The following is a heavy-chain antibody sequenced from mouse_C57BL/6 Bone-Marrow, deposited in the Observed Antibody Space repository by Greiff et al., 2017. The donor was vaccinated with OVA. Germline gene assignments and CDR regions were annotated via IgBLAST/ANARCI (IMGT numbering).Heavy chain of an antibody. CDR1: GYSITSGYY. J-gene: IGHJ4*01. Sequence: EVKVEESGPGLVKPSQSLSLTCSVTGYSITSGYYWNWIRQFPGNKLEWMGYISYDGSNNYNPSLKNRISITRDTSKNQFFLKLNSVTTEDTATYYCAREDYGILYAMDYWGQGTSVTVSS. CDR2: ISYDGSN. V-gene: IGHV3-6*01. D-gene: IGHD2-1*01. CDR3: AREDYGILYAMDY.